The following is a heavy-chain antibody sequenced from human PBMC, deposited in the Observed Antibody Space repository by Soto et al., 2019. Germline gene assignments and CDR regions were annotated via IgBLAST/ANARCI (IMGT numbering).Heavy chain of an antibody. CDR3: VRKNVNNGFYDY. D-gene: IGHD2-8*01. V-gene: IGHV3-23*01. CDR1: GFTFSSYA. CDR2: LYGSGDIT. Sequence: EVQLLESGGGLVQPGGSLRLSCAASGFTFSSYAMTWVRQAPGKGLEWVSGLYGSGDITFYADSVRGRFTVSRDNSKNNLSLQMNSLRAEDTAVYYCVRKNVNNGFYDYWGQGTLVTVSS. J-gene: IGHJ4*02.